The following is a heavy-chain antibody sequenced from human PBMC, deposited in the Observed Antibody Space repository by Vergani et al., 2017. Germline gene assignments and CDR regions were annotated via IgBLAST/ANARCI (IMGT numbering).Heavy chain of an antibody. Sequence: QVQLVESGGGVVQPGRSLRLSCAASGYTFSSYGMHWVRQAPGKGLEWVAVISYDGSNKYYADSVKGRFTISRDNSKNTLYLQMNSLRAEDTAVYYCAKDQGDSGYYSYFYMDVWGKGTTVTVSS. V-gene: IGHV3-30*18. D-gene: IGHD2-21*02. CDR2: ISYDGSNK. CDR3: AKDQGDSGYYSYFYMDV. J-gene: IGHJ6*03. CDR1: GYTFSSYG.